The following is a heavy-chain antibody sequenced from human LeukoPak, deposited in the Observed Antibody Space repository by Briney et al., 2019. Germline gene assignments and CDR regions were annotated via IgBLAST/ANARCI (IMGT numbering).Heavy chain of an antibody. CDR2: ISAYNGNT. Sequence: ASVKVSCKASGYTFTSYGISWVRQAPGQGLEWMGWISAYNGNTNYAQKLQGRVTMTTDTSTSTAYMELRSLRSDDTAVYYCASSAAAGTLGNWFDPWGQRTLVTVSS. V-gene: IGHV1-18*01. D-gene: IGHD6-13*01. CDR3: ASSAAAGTLGNWFDP. J-gene: IGHJ5*02. CDR1: GYTFTSYG.